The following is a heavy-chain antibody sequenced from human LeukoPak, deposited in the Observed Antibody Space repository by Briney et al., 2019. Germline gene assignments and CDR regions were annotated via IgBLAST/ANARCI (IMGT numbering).Heavy chain of an antibody. CDR1: GFTFSTAW. D-gene: IGHD1-7*01. CDR2: IKSRSDGGTT. V-gene: IGHV3-15*01. CDR3: ARNYHTYFFDY. J-gene: IGHJ4*02. Sequence: GESLRLSCTASGFTFSTAWMSWVRQAPGKGLEWVGRIKSRSDGGTTDYAAPVKGRFSISRDDSKNTLYLQMNSLTTDDTAVYYCARNYHTYFFDYWGQGTLVTVSS.